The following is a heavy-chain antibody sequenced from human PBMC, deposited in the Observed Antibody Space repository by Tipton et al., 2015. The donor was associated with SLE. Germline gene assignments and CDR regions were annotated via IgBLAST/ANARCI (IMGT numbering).Heavy chain of an antibody. Sequence: SLRLSCAASGFTFSSYGMHWVRQAPGKGLEWVAFIRYDGSNKYYADSVKGRFTISRDNSKNTLYLQMNSLRAEDTAVYYCAKDIIRYSSFDYWGQGTLVTVSS. D-gene: IGHD6-19*01. J-gene: IGHJ4*02. CDR1: GFTFSSYG. CDR3: AKDIIRYSSFDY. V-gene: IGHV3-30*02. CDR2: IRYDGSNK.